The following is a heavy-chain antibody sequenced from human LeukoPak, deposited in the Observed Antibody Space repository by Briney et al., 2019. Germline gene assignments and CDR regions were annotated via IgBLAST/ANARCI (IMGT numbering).Heavy chain of an antibody. CDR2: IYTSGST. J-gene: IGHJ4*02. Sequence: PSETLSLTCTVSGGSISSYYWSWIRQPAGKGLEWIGRIYTSGSTNYNPSLKSRVTISVDTSKNQFSLKLSSVTAADTAVYYCARVRGSGSYYPFDYWGQGTLVTVSS. CDR1: GGSISSYY. V-gene: IGHV4-4*07. CDR3: ARVRGSGSYYPFDY. D-gene: IGHD3-10*01.